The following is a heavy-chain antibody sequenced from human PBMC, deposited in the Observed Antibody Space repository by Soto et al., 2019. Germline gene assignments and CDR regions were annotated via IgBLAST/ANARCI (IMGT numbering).Heavy chain of an antibody. Sequence: QVQLVQSGAEMKRPESSVKVSCETSGGTFTNYIFSWVRQAPGQGLEWMGWIIPVLNIAKYAQKFQGRINITADQSTNTAYLELSSLISEDTAIYFCATAPTASAPSVFWGQGTLVTVSS. CDR1: GGTFTNYI. J-gene: IGHJ4*02. V-gene: IGHV1-69*02. D-gene: IGHD3-3*01. CDR3: ATAPTASAPSVF. CDR2: IIPVLNIA.